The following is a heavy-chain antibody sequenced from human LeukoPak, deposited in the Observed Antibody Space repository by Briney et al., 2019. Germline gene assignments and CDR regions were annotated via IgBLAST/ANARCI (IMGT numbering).Heavy chain of an antibody. J-gene: IGHJ6*02. CDR3: ARVPGVRYCSSTSCYNYYYYGMDV. D-gene: IGHD2-2*02. CDR2: IYDSGST. CDR1: GGSIRSSYYY. V-gene: IGHV4-39*01. Sequence: SETLSLTCTVSGGSIRSSYYYWGWIRQPPGKGLEWIGSIYDSGSTYYNPSLKSRVTISVDTSKNQFSLKLNSVTAADTAVYYCARVPGVRYCSSTSCYNYYYYGMDVWGQGTTVTVSS.